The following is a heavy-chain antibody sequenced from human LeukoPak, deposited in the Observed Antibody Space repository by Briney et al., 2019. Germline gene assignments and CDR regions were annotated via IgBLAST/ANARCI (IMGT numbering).Heavy chain of an antibody. J-gene: IGHJ6*04. Sequence: SETLSLTCAVYGGCFSGYYWSWIRQPPGKGLEWIGEINHSGSTNYNPSLKSRVTISVDTSKNQFSLKLSSVTAADTAVYYCARGLRLVRGAHNGMDVWGKGTTVTVSS. CDR3: ARGLRLVRGAHNGMDV. V-gene: IGHV4-34*01. CDR2: INHSGST. CDR1: GGCFSGYY. D-gene: IGHD3-10*01.